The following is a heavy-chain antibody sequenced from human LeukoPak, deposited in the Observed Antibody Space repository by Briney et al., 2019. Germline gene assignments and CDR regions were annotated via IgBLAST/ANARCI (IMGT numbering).Heavy chain of an antibody. CDR3: ARFPYDFWTRSLDAFDI. J-gene: IGHJ3*02. Sequence: SSETLSLTCTVPGGPISSGDYYWSWIRQPPGKGLEWIGYIYYSGSTYYNPSLKSRVTISVDTSKNQFSLKLSSVTAADTAVYYCARFPYDFWTRSLDAFDIWGQGTMVTVSS. D-gene: IGHD3-3*01. CDR1: GGPISSGDYY. CDR2: IYYSGST. V-gene: IGHV4-30-4*08.